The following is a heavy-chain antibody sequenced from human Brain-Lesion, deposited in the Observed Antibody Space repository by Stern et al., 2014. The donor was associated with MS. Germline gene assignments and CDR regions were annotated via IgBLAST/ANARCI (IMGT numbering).Heavy chain of an antibody. CDR3: ARAVRNQLLSEY. Sequence: QVQLVESGAEVKKPGASVKVSCKASGYTFSSYDITWARQASGHGLEWMGWMNPYSGNTGYAQKFKGRVSMTSDPSISTVYMELTSLTSDDTAVYFCARAVRNQLLSEYWGQGTLVTVSS. CDR1: GYTFSSYD. J-gene: IGHJ4*02. D-gene: IGHD2-2*01. CDR2: MNPYSGNT. V-gene: IGHV1-8*01.